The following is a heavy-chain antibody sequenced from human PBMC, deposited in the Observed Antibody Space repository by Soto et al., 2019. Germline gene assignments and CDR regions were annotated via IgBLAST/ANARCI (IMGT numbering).Heavy chain of an antibody. CDR3: TTGYPGLLSPEDY. CDR1: GFTFSNAW. D-gene: IGHD3-3*01. CDR2: IKSKTDGGTT. Sequence: EVQLVESGGGLVKPGGSLRLSCAASGFTFSNAWMNWVRQAPGKGLEWVGRIKSKTDGGTTDYAAPVKGRFTISRDDSKNTLYLQMNSLKTEDTAVYYCTTGYPGLLSPEDYWGQGTLVTVSS. J-gene: IGHJ4*02. V-gene: IGHV3-15*07.